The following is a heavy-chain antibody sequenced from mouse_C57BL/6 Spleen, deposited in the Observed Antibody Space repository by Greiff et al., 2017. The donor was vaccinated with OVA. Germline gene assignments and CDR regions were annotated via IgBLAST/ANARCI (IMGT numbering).Heavy chain of an antibody. CDR2: IDPSDSYT. D-gene: IGHD3-3*01. J-gene: IGHJ2*01. CDR1: GYTFTSYW. Sequence: QVQLQQPGAELVRPGTSVKLSCKASGYTFTSYWMHWVKQRPGQGLEWIGVIDPSDSYTNYNQKFKGKATLTVDTSSSTAYMQLSSLTSEDSAVYYCARSQRDEEFDYWGQGTTLTVSS. CDR3: ARSQRDEEFDY. V-gene: IGHV1-59*01.